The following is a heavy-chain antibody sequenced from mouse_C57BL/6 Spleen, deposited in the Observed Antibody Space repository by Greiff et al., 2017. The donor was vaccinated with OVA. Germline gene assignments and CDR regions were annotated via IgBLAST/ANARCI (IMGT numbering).Heavy chain of an antibody. Sequence: QVQLQQSGAELARPGASVKLSCKASGYTFTSYGISWVKQRTGQGLEWIGEIYPRSGNTYYNEKFKGKATLTADKSSSTAYMELRSLTSEDSAVYFCARRVGSSYDGDYFDYWGQGTTLTVSS. V-gene: IGHV1-81*01. D-gene: IGHD1-1*01. CDR2: IYPRSGNT. CDR1: GYTFTSYG. J-gene: IGHJ2*01. CDR3: ARRVGSSYDGDYFDY.